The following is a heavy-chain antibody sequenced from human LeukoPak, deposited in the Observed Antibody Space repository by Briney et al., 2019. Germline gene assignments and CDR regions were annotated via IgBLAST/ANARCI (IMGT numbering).Heavy chain of an antibody. CDR3: ARLLGYCSSTSCPNYYGMDV. J-gene: IGHJ6*02. V-gene: IGHV5-51*01. D-gene: IGHD2-2*01. CDR2: MYPDDSDI. CDR1: GXSFTTYW. Sequence: GESLKISFKGSGXSFTTYWIGWVRQMPGKGLEWMGIMYPDDSDIRYSPTYQGQVTFSADKSISTAYLQWSSLQASDSGIYYCARLLGYCSSTSCPNYYGMDVWGQGTTVTVSS.